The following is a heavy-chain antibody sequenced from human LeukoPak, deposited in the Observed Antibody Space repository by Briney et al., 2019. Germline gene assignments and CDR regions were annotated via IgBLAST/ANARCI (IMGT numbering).Heavy chain of an antibody. CDR2: IYYSGGT. CDR3: ARVGSGWLIS. V-gene: IGHV4-59*01. J-gene: IGHJ4*02. Sequence: SETLSLTCTASGGSISRYYWRWIRQPPGKGLEWIGYIYYSGGTNYNPSLESRVTISVNTYKNQSLLILSAVTAADTAGYYCARVGSGWLISWGQGTLVTVSS. D-gene: IGHD6-19*01. CDR1: GGSISRYY.